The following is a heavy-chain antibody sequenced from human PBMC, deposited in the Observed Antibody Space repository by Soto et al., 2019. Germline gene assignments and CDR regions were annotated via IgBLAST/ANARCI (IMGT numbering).Heavy chain of an antibody. CDR2: IDYSGST. J-gene: IGHJ6*02. CDR1: GGSISTYNYY. CDR3: ARRRTSYGMDV. V-gene: IGHV4-39*01. Sequence: QLQLQESGPGLVKPSETLSLTCAVSGGSISTYNYYWGWILQPPGKGLEWIGSIDYSGSTYYNPSLKSRVTISVDASKNQFSLKVSSGTAADTAVYYCARRRTSYGMDVWGQGTTVTVSS.